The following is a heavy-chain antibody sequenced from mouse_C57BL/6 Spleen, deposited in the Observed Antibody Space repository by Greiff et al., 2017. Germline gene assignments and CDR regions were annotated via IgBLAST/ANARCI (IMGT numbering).Heavy chain of an antibody. CDR1: GYTFTDYE. J-gene: IGHJ2*01. CDR3: TRSGTTTVVATPDY. Sequence: QVQLQQSGAELVRPGASVTLSCKASGYTFTDYEMHWVKQTPVHGLEWIGAIDPETGGTAYNQKFKGKAILTADKSSSTASKELRVLTSEDSSVYYCTRSGTTTVVATPDYWGQGTTLTVSS. D-gene: IGHD1-1*01. CDR2: IDPETGGT. V-gene: IGHV1-15*01.